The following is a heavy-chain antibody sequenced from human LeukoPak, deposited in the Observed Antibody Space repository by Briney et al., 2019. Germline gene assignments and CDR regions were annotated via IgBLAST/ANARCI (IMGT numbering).Heavy chain of an antibody. CDR3: ARGTRYCSSTSCSYGMEYYFDY. Sequence: GGSLRLSCAASGFTFSSYSMNWVRQAPGKWLEWVSSISSSSSYIYYADSVKGRFTISRDNAKNSLYLQMNSLRAEDTAVYYCARGTRYCSSTSCSYGMEYYFDYWGQGTLVTVSS. V-gene: IGHV3-21*01. CDR2: ISSSSSYI. J-gene: IGHJ4*02. CDR1: GFTFSSYS. D-gene: IGHD2-2*01.